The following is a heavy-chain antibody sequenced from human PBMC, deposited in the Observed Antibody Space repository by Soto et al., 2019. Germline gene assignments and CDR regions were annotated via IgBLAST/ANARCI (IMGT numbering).Heavy chain of an antibody. V-gene: IGHV1-69*13. D-gene: IGHD6-13*01. J-gene: IGHJ4*02. Sequence: GASVKVSCKASGGTFSSYAISWVRQAPGQGLEWMGGIIPIFGTANYAQKFQGRVTITADESTSTAYMELSSLRSEDTAVYYCASFRWPVQLANVDYWGQGTLVTVSS. CDR2: IIPIFGTA. CDR1: GGTFSSYA. CDR3: ASFRWPVQLANVDY.